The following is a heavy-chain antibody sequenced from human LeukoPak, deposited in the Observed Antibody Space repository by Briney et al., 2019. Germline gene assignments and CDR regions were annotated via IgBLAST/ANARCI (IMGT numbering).Heavy chain of an antibody. V-gene: IGHV3-53*04. Sequence: GGSLRLSCAASGFTVSTNYMSWVRQAPGKGLEWVSIIYSGGSTYYADSVKGRFTISRHNSENTLYLQMNSLRAEDTAVYYCARAVWGYYDSSAYGDAFDIWGQGTMVTVSS. CDR1: GFTVSTNY. CDR3: ARAVWGYYDSSAYGDAFDI. J-gene: IGHJ3*02. D-gene: IGHD3-22*01. CDR2: IYSGGST.